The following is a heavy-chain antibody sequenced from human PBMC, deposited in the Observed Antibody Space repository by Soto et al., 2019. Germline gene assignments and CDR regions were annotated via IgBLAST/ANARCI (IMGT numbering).Heavy chain of an antibody. CDR3: AKGVGEEYIAAVGTFDY. Sequence: QVQLVQSGAEVKKPGSSVKVSCKASGGTFSSYAISWVRQAPGQGLEWMGGIIPIFGTTNYAQKFQGRVTITAGESTSTAYMELSSLRSEDTAVYYFAKGVGEEYIAAVGTFDYWGQGTLDTVSS. V-gene: IGHV1-69*01. CDR2: IIPIFGTT. J-gene: IGHJ4*02. D-gene: IGHD6-13*01. CDR1: GGTFSSYA.